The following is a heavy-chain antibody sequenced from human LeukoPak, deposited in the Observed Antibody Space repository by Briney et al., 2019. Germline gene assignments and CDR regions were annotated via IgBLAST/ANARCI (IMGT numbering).Heavy chain of an antibody. J-gene: IGHJ2*01. Sequence: GGSLRLSCAASGFTFSSYAMSWVRQAPGKGLEWVSAISGSGGSTYYADSVKGRFTISRANSKNTLYLQMNSLRAEDTAVYYCAKHGGEYSYGWYFDLWGRGTLVTVSS. CDR1: GFTFSSYA. D-gene: IGHD5-18*01. CDR2: ISGSGGST. V-gene: IGHV3-23*01. CDR3: AKHGGEYSYGWYFDL.